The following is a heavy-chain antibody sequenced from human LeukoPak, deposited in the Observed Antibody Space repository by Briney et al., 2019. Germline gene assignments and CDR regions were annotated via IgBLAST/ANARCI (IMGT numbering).Heavy chain of an antibody. CDR1: GGSFSGYY. J-gene: IGHJ4*02. D-gene: IGHD4-23*01. V-gene: IGHV4-34*01. CDR2: INHSGST. Sequence: SETLSLTCAVYGGSFSGYYWSWIRQPPGKGLEWIGEINHSGSTSYNPSLKSRVTISVDTSENQFSLKLSSVTAADTAVYYCARATDYGGNPIDYWGQGTLVTVSS. CDR3: ARATDYGGNPIDY.